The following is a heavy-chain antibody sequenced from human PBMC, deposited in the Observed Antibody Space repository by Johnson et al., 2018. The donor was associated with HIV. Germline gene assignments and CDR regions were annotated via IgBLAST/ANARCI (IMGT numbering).Heavy chain of an antibody. CDR3: AKEYYYDSSGFPDAFDI. Sequence: VLLVESGGGLVQPGGSLRLSCAASGFTFSGYWMTWVRQAPGKGLAWVSAISGSGGSTYYADSVKGRFTISRDNSKNTMDLQMNSLRAEDTAVYYCAKEYYYDSSGFPDAFDIWGQGTMVTVSS. V-gene: IGHV3-23*04. J-gene: IGHJ3*02. CDR1: GFTFSGYW. CDR2: ISGSGGST. D-gene: IGHD3-22*01.